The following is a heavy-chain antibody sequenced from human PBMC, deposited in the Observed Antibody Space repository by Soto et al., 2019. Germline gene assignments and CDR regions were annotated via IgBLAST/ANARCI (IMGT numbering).Heavy chain of an antibody. D-gene: IGHD6-13*01. Sequence: PGGSLRLSCAACGFTLSSYSMNWVRPAPGKGLEWVSSISSSSSYIYYADSVKGRFTISRDNAKNSLYLQMNSLRAEDTAVYYCARETYSSSWFNWFDPWGQGTLVTSPQ. V-gene: IGHV3-21*01. CDR2: ISSSSSYI. J-gene: IGHJ5*02. CDR1: GFTLSSYS. CDR3: ARETYSSSWFNWFDP.